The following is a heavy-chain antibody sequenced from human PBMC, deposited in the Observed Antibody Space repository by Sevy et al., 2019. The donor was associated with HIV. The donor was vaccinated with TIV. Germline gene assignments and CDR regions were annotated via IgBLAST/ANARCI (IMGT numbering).Heavy chain of an antibody. CDR2: ISAYNGNT. D-gene: IGHD6-13*01. V-gene: IGHV1-18*04. CDR1: GYTFTSYG. Sequence: ASVKVSCKASGYTFTSYGISWVRQAPGQGLEWMGWISAYNGNTNYAQKLQGRVTMTTDTSTSTAYMELRSLRSDDTAVYYCATGSGGNPRSTFDPWGQGTLVIVSS. J-gene: IGHJ5*02. CDR3: ATGSGGNPRSTFDP.